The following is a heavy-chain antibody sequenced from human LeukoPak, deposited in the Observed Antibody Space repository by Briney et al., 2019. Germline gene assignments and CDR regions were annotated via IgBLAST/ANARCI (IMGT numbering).Heavy chain of an antibody. CDR1: GGTSSNYG. CDR3: ARVGGYCVSSSCYAYFDY. V-gene: IGHV1-69*13. J-gene: IGHJ4*02. Sequence: ASVKVSCKASGGTSSNYGITWVRQAPGQGLEWMGTIIPIFGTTHHAQKFQGRVTIIADESTSTAYMELSSLRSEDTAVYYCARVGGYCVSSSCYAYFDYWGQGALVTVSS. D-gene: IGHD2-2*03. CDR2: IIPIFGTT.